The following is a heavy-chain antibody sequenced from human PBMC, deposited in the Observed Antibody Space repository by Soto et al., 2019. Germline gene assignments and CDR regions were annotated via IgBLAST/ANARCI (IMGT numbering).Heavy chain of an antibody. CDR1: GGTFNSFA. V-gene: IGHV1-69*06. Sequence: QVQLVQSGAEVKKPGSSVKVSCKASGGTFNSFAISWVRQAPGLGLEWMGAIMPVFGTANYAQRFQGRVTITADKSTNTAYMELRSLRSEDTAVYYCASPGGYGDYLSYWGQGTLVTVSS. J-gene: IGHJ4*02. CDR2: IMPVFGTA. D-gene: IGHD4-17*01. CDR3: ASPGGYGDYLSY.